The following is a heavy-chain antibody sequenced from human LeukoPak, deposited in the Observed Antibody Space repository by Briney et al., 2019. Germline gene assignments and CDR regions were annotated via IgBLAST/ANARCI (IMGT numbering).Heavy chain of an antibody. J-gene: IGHJ5*02. V-gene: IGHV4-39*01. D-gene: IGHD3-10*01. CDR1: GGPISSSPYY. Sequence: SETLSLTCTVSGGPISSSPYYWGGIRQPPGKGLEWIGSISYSGSTFYNPSLKSRLTISVDTSKNQFSLKLSSLTAADTAVFYCARLSPYLGSGSSAFPDDLWGQGTLVTVSS. CDR2: ISYSGST. CDR3: ARLSPYLGSGSSAFPDDL.